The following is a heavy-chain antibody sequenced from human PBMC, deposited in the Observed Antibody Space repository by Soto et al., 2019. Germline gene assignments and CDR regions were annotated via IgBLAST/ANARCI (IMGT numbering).Heavy chain of an antibody. CDR3: ARSTYGSGDLAV. CDR1: GFTFSSYG. J-gene: IGHJ6*01. Sequence: GGSLRLSCAASGFTFSSYGMHWVRQAPGKGLERVAVIWYDGSNKYYADSVKGRFTISRDNSKNTLYLQMNSLRAEDTAVYYCARSTYGSGDLAVWGQGATVNASS. V-gene: IGHV3-33*01. CDR2: IWYDGSNK. D-gene: IGHD3-10*01.